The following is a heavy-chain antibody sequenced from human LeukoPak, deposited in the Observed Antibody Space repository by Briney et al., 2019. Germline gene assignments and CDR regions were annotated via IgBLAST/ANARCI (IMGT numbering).Heavy chain of an antibody. CDR2: ITGSDTT. CDR3: AKNGAYSYEDYFDS. CDR1: GFTFSKHA. V-gene: IGHV3-23*01. Sequence: GGSLRLSCAASGFTFSKHAMSWVRQVPGKGLEWVSLITGSDTTYYGESVKGRFTISRDNSKSTLYLQMDSLRAEDTAIYYCAKNGAYSYEDYFDSWGQGTLVTVTS. J-gene: IGHJ4*02. D-gene: IGHD5-18*01.